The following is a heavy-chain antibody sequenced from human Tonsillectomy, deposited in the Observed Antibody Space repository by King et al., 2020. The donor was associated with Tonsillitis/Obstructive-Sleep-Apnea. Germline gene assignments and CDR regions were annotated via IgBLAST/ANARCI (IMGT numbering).Heavy chain of an antibody. CDR2: IYYSGSS. CDR1: GGSITSSSYY. V-gene: IGHV4-39*01. J-gene: IGHJ4*02. Sequence: LQLQESDPGLVKPSETLSLTCTVSGGSITSSSYYWGWIRQPPGKGLEWIGNIYYSGSSYYNPSLKSRVTISVDTPKSQFSLKLTSVTAADTAVYYCARLPVLTTVTTAEYYFDYWGQGTLVTVSS. CDR3: ARLPVLTTVTTAEYYFDY. D-gene: IGHD4-17*01.